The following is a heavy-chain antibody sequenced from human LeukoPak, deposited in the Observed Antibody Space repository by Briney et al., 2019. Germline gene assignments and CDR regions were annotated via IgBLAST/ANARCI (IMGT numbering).Heavy chain of an antibody. V-gene: IGHV3-15*01. CDR2: IKSKTDGGTT. Sequence: GWALRLSCAASGFTFSNAWMRWVRQAPGKGLEWVGRIKSKTDGGTTDYAAPVKGRITISRDDSKPTLYLQMNSLKTEDTAVYYCTTDEKVGAPVYYYGMDVWGQGTTVTVSS. D-gene: IGHD1-26*01. J-gene: IGHJ6*02. CDR3: TTDEKVGAPVYYYGMDV. CDR1: GFTFSNAW.